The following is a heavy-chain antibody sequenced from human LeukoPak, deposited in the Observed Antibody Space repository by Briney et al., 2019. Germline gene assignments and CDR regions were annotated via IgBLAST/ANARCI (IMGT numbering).Heavy chain of an antibody. CDR1: GGSISSYY. Sequence: SETLSLTCTVSGGSISSYYWSWIRQPPGKGLEWIGYIHYSGSTNYNPSLKSRVTISVDTSKNQFSLKLSSVTAADTAVYYCARVGPGYSSYHSQEYYNYYMDVWGKGTTVTVSS. V-gene: IGHV4-59*01. CDR2: IHYSGST. D-gene: IGHD5-18*01. CDR3: ARVGPGYSSYHSQEYYNYYMDV. J-gene: IGHJ6*03.